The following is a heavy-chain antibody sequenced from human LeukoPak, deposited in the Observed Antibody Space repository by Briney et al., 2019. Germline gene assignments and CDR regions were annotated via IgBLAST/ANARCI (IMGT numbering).Heavy chain of an antibody. Sequence: GGSLRLSCAASGFTFSSYWMHWVRQAPGKGLVWVSRIDSDGSSTNYADSVKGRFTISRDNAKNTLYLQMNSLRAEDTAVYYCARDREIFAFDMWGQGTVVTVSS. V-gene: IGHV3-74*01. CDR2: IDSDGSST. CDR1: GFTFSSYW. J-gene: IGHJ3*02. D-gene: IGHD2/OR15-2a*01. CDR3: ARDREIFAFDM.